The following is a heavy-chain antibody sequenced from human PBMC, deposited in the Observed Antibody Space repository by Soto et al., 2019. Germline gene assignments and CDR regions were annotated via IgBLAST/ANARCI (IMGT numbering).Heavy chain of an antibody. D-gene: IGHD4-17*01. V-gene: IGHV1-18*01. J-gene: IGHJ4*02. CDR1: GYTFSSYG. Sequence: QVHLMQSGAEVKSPGASVRVSCKASGYTFSSYGVSWVRQAPGQGLEFMGWISVYNGHTNYAQKFQGRVTMTTDTTTSTPYMELRSLRSADTAVYFCARCDFGDYVPTLDHWGQGTLVTVSA. CDR2: ISVYNGHT. CDR3: ARCDFGDYVPTLDH.